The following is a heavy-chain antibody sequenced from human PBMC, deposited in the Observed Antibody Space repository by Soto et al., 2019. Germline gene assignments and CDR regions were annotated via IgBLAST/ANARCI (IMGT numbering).Heavy chain of an antibody. D-gene: IGHD7-27*01. Sequence: GASVKVSCKASGHTFTGHHMHCVRQAPGQGLEWMGYIDLDSRNTRYAQKFQGRVTTTRDTSITTAYMELSGLRSDDTAVYYCGLEPTGTGGFDYWGQGTLVTVSS. CDR2: IDLDSRNT. V-gene: IGHV1-2*02. CDR1: GHTFTGHH. CDR3: GLEPTGTGGFDY. J-gene: IGHJ4*02.